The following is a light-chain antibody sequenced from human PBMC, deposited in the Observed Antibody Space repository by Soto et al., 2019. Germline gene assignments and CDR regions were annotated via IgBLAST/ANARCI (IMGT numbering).Light chain of an antibody. J-gene: IGLJ2*01. V-gene: IGLV1-40*01. CDR1: SSNIGAGYD. CDR3: QSYDSSLSVV. Sequence: HSVLTQPPSVSGASGQRVTISCTGSSSNIGAGYDVHWYQQLPGTAPKLLIYGNSNRPSGVPDRFSGSKSGTSASLAITGLQAEDEADYYCQSYDSSLSVVFGGGTKLTVL. CDR2: GNS.